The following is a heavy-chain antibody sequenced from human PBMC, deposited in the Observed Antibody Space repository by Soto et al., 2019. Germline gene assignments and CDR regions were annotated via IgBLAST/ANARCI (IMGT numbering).Heavy chain of an antibody. Sequence: PGGSLRLSCAASGFIFTNYAMNWVRQAPGKGLEWVSVIGGRGNSAYYADSVQGRFTISRDNSKNKLYLQMSSMTADDTAIYYCVREGSGYFDFRGRAKMVTVSS. CDR3: VREGSGYFDF. D-gene: IGHD6-25*01. J-gene: IGHJ3*01. CDR2: IGGRGNSA. V-gene: IGHV3-23*01. CDR1: GFIFTNYA.